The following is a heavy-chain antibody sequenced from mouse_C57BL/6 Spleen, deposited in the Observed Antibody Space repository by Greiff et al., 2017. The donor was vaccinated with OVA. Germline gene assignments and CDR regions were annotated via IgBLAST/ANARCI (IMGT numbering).Heavy chain of an antibody. CDR3: ARKGRYYGNWFAY. V-gene: IGHV1-18*01. CDR1: GYTFTDYN. D-gene: IGHD2-1*01. CDR2: INPNNGGT. J-gene: IGHJ3*01. Sequence: EVQVVESGPELVKPGASVKIPCKASGYTFTDYNMDWVKQSHGKSLEWIGDINPNNGGTIYNQKFKGKATLTVDKSSCTACMELRRLTSEGTAVYSSARKGRYYGNWFAYWGQGTLVTVSA.